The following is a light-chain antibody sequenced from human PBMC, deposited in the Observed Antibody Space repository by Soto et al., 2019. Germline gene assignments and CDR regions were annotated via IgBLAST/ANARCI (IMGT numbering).Light chain of an antibody. J-gene: IGKJ4*01. CDR2: DSS. V-gene: IGKV3-15*01. CDR3: QRYNNWPLT. CDR1: QNVGNK. Sequence: VMTQAPATLSVSPGERATLSCRASQNVGNKLAWYQQKPGQTPRLLIYDSSTRAIGIPTRFTGSRSGTEFTLTINGLQSEDFAVYYCQRYNNWPLTFGGGTKVDI.